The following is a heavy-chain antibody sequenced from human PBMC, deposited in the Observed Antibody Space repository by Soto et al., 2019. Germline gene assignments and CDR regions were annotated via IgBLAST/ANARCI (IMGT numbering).Heavy chain of an antibody. CDR1: GSTFSSYW. CDR3: ARDLRAYSGSSDYYYYGMDV. Sequence: GGSLRLSCAASGSTFSSYWMHWVRQAPGKGLEWVSVIYSGGSTYYADSVKGRFTISRDNSKNTLYLQMNSLRAEDTAVYYCARDLRAYSGSSDYYYYGMDVWGQGTTVTVSS. V-gene: IGHV3-53*01. D-gene: IGHD1-26*01. CDR2: IYSGGST. J-gene: IGHJ6*02.